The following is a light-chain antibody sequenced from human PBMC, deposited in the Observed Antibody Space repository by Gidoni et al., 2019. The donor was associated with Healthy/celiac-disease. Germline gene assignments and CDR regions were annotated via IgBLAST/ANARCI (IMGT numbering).Light chain of an antibody. V-gene: IGLV4-60*03. CDR3: GTGDSNTQV. J-gene: IGLJ2*01. CDR1: SGHSSYI. Sequence: QPVLTQSSPASASPGSSVKLTCTLGSGHSSYIIAWHRQQPVKAPRYLMKLEGSGSYNKGSGVPDRFSGSSSGADRYLTSSNLQSEDEADYCCGTGDSNTQVFGGGTKLTVL. CDR2: LEGSGSY.